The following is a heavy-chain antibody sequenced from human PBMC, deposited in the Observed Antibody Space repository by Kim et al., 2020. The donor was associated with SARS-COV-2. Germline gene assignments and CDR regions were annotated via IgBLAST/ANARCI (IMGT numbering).Heavy chain of an antibody. CDR2: NT. J-gene: IGHJ4*02. CDR3: ARSPYSGYDY. D-gene: IGHD5-12*01. Sequence: NTNYAQKLQGRVTMTTDTSTSTAYMELRSLRSDDTAVYYCARSPYSGYDYWGQGTLVTVSS. V-gene: IGHV1-18*01.